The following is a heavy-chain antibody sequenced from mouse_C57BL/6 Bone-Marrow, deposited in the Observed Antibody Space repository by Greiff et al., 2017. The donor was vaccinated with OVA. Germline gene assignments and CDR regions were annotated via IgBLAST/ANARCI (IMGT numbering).Heavy chain of an antibody. CDR3: ARRGYYGSSPYFDY. J-gene: IGHJ2*01. CDR1: GYTFTSYW. CDR2: IDANSGGT. D-gene: IGHD1-1*01. V-gene: IGHV1-72*01. Sequence: QVQLQQPGAELVKPGASVKLSCKASGYTFTSYWMHWVKQRPGRGLEWIGRIDANSGGTKYNEKLKSKATLTVDKPSSTAYMQLSSLTSEDSAVYYCARRGYYGSSPYFDYWGQGTTLTVSS.